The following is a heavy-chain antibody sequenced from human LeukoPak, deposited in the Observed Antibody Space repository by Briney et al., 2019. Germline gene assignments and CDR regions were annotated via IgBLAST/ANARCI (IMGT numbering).Heavy chain of an antibody. CDR2: ISAYNGNT. CDR1: GYTFTSYG. D-gene: IGHD3-22*01. Sequence: RASVKVSCEASGYTFTSYGISWVRQAPGQGLEWMGWISAYNGNTNYAQKLQGRVTMTTDTSTSTAYMELRSLRSDDTAVYYCARDRPYYYDSSGYLSFDYWGQGTLVTVSS. CDR3: ARDRPYYYDSSGYLSFDY. V-gene: IGHV1-18*01. J-gene: IGHJ4*02.